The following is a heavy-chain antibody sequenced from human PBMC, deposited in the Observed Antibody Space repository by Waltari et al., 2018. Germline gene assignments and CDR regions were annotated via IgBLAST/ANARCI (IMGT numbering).Heavy chain of an antibody. CDR1: GGSVSSGGSY. V-gene: IGHV4-31*02. J-gene: IGHJ1*01. CDR3: ARGEVGQRFFYH. Sequence: QVQLQGSGPGLLKPSQTLSIRCTVSGGSVSSGGSYWNWIRQDPGKGLGWIGFIYKGGTFADNPVLNRRVMMSIDTSKNHVSLNLTSVTAAATAVYFCARGEVGQRFFYHWGQGTLVIVSS. D-gene: IGHD3-16*01. CDR2: IYKGGTF.